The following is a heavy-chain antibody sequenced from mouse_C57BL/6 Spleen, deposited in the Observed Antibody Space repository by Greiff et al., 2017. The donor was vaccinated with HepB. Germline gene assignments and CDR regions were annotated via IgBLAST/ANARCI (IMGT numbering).Heavy chain of an antibody. D-gene: IGHD2-4*01. CDR1: GYSITSGYY. CDR3: ARARIWDYAYYAMDY. J-gene: IGHJ4*01. CDR2: ISYDGSN. Sequence: EVQLVESGPGLVKPSQSLSLTCSVPGYSITSGYYWNWIRQFPGNKLEWMGYISYDGSNNYNPSLKNRISITRDTSKNQFFLKLNSVTTEDTATYYCARARIWDYAYYAMDYWGQGTSVTVSS. V-gene: IGHV3-6*01.